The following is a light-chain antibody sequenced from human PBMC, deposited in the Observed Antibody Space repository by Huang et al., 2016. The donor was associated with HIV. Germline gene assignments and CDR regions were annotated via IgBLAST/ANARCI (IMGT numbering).Light chain of an antibody. CDR1: QGITHY. V-gene: IGKV1-9*01. J-gene: IGKJ4*01. CDR2: ATS. CDR3: QQLNAYPLT. Sequence: IPLTQSPSSLSVSVGDRVTITCRASQGITHYLAWYQQKPGKAPKLLIFATSTLQSGVPSRVSGSGSGTDFTLSIASLQPEDSATYYCQQLNAYPLTFGGGTKVEI.